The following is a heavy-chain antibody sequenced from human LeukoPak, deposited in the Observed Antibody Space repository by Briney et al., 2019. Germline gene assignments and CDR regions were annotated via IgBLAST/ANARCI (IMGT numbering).Heavy chain of an antibody. CDR1: GYTFRNYG. V-gene: IGHV1-8*02. CDR2: MNPNSGNT. CDR3: ARGVAVAGFDY. D-gene: IGHD6-19*01. J-gene: IGHJ4*02. Sequence: ASVKVSCKASGYTFRNYGINWVRQATGQGLEWMGWMNPNSGNTGYAQKFQGRVTMTRNTSISTAYMELSSLRSEDTAVYYCARGVAVAGFDYWGQGTLVTVSS.